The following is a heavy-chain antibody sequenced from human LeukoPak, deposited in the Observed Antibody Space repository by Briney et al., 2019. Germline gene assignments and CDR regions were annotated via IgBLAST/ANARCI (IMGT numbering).Heavy chain of an antibody. V-gene: IGHV3-23*01. CDR3: AKVYYDILTGYYSY. J-gene: IGHJ4*02. CDR2: ITTSDGNT. D-gene: IGHD3-9*01. CDR1: GFTFSSYT. Sequence: PGGSLRLSCAASGFTFSSYTMSWVRRAPGKGLEWVSTITTSDGNTYYADSVKGRFTVSRDNSKNTLFLQMNSLRAEDTAVYYCAKVYYDILTGYYSYWGQGTLVTVSS.